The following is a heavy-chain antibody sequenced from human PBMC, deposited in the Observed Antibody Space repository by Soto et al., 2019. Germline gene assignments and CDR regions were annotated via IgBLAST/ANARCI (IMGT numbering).Heavy chain of an antibody. V-gene: IGHV3-23*01. CDR3: AKDKQQLTTSPYWFDP. D-gene: IGHD6-13*01. Sequence: GGSLRLSCAASGFTFRSYAMSLGRQAPGKGLEWVSSISGSGGSTYYADSVKGRFTISRDNSKNTLYLQMDSLRAEDTAVYYCAKDKQQLTTSPYWFDPWGQGTLVTVSS. CDR2: ISGSGGST. J-gene: IGHJ5*02. CDR1: GFTFRSYA.